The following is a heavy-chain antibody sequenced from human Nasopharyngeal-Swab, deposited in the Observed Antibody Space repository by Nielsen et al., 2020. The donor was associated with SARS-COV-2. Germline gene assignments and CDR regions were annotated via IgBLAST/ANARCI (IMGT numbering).Heavy chain of an antibody. Sequence: SVKVSCKAIGGTFSSYAISWVRQAPGQGLEWMGGIIPIFGTANYAQKFQGRVTITADESTSTAYMELSSLRSEDTAVYYCARDLWRRAARDYYYYGMDVWGQGTTVTVSS. J-gene: IGHJ6*02. D-gene: IGHD3-3*01. V-gene: IGHV1-69*13. CDR1: GGTFSSYA. CDR3: ARDLWRRAARDYYYYGMDV. CDR2: IIPIFGTA.